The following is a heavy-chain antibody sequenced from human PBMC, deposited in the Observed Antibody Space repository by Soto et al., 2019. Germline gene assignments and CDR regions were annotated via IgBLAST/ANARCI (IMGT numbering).Heavy chain of an antibody. D-gene: IGHD1-1*01. CDR3: ARGRYGDY. CDR2: ISAHNGNT. J-gene: IGHJ4*02. CDR1: GYTFTSYG. V-gene: IGHV1-18*01. Sequence: QVHLVQSGAEVKKPGASVKVSCKASGYTFTSYGITWMRQAPVQGLEWMGWISAHNGNTDYAQKLQGRVIVTRDTSTSTAYMELRSLISDDTAVYYCARGRYGDYWGQGALVTVSS.